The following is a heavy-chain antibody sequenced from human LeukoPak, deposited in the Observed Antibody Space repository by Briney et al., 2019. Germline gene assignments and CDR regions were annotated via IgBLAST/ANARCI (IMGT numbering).Heavy chain of an antibody. V-gene: IGHV3-74*01. CDR3: ARGDSSTTSTTFDY. CDR1: GFTFSSHW. J-gene: IGHJ4*02. Sequence: GGSLRLSCAASGFTFSSHWMHWVHQAPGKGLVWVSRINSDGSSTNYADAVKGRFTISRDNAKNTLYVQMNSLRAEDTAVYYCARGDSSTTSTTFDYWGQGTLVTVSS. D-gene: IGHD6-13*01. CDR2: INSDGSST.